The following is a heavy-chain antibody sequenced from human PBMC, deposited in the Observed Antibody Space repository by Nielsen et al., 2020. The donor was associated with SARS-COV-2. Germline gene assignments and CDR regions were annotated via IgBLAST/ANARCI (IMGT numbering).Heavy chain of an antibody. CDR3: ARGDGYSSSWYGVYYYGMDV. CDR2: ISGSGGST. V-gene: IGHV3-23*01. J-gene: IGHJ6*02. Sequence: VRQAPGKGLEWVSAISGSGGSTYYADSVKGRFTISRDNSKNTLYLQMNSLRAEDTAVYYCARGDGYSSSWYGVYYYGMDVWGQGTTVTVSS. D-gene: IGHD6-13*01.